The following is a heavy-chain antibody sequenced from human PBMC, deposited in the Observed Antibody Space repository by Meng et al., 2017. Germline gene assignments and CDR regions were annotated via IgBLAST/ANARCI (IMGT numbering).Heavy chain of an antibody. CDR2: IKPDGTMT. J-gene: IGHJ5*02. V-gene: IGHV3-74*01. CDR1: GFTFRNYW. Sequence: EVLLVEAGGGVVQSGGSLRLSCTASGFTFRNYWMHWVRQAPGKGLVWVSRIKPDGTMTVYADSVKGRFTISRDNAKNTLYLQMNSLRSDDTAVYYCARSDWFDPWGQGTLVTVSS. CDR3: ARSDWFDP.